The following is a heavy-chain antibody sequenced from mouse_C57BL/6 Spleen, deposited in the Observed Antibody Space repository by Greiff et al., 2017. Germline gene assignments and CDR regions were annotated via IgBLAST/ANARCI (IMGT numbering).Heavy chain of an antibody. D-gene: IGHD3-1*01. V-gene: IGHV3-6*01. CDR3: ARGEAPAGTLFDY. Sequence: EVQLQQSGPGLVKPSQSLSLTCSVTGYSITSGYYWNWIRQFPGNKLEWMGYISYDGSNNYNPSLKNRISITRDTSTNQFFLKLNSVTTEDTATDYCARGEAPAGTLFDYWGQGTTLTVSS. CDR1: GYSITSGYY. CDR2: ISYDGSN. J-gene: IGHJ2*01.